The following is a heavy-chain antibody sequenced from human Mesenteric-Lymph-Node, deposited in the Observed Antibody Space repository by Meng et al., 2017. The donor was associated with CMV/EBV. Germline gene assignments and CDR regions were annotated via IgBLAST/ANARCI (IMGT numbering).Heavy chain of an antibody. CDR1: YF. CDR3: AGGILRDIVVVPAAMWSGFDP. D-gene: IGHD2-2*01. Sequence: YFMHWGREAPGQGLEWMGWINPNSGGTNYAQKFQGRVTMTRDTSISTAYMELRRLRSDDTVVYYGAGGILRDIVVVPAAMWSGFDPWGQGTLVTVSS. J-gene: IGHJ5*02. CDR2: INPNSGGT. V-gene: IGHV1-2*02.